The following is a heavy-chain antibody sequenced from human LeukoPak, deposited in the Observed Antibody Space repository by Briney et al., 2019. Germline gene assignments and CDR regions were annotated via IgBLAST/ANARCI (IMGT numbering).Heavy chain of an antibody. CDR1: GYTFTSYG. CDR2: ISAYNGNT. CDR3: ARDSIAAAGTERGFDY. D-gene: IGHD6-13*01. J-gene: IGHJ4*02. Sequence: VKVSCKASGYTFTSYGISWVRQAPGQGLEWMGWISAYNGNTNYAQKLQGRVTMTTDTSTSTAYMELRSLRSDDTAVYYCARDSIAAAGTERGFDYWGQGTLVTVSS. V-gene: IGHV1-18*01.